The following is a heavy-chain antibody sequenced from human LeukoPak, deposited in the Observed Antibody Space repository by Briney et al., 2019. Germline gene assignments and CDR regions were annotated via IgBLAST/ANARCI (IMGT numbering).Heavy chain of an antibody. J-gene: IGHJ4*01. CDR1: GDSISTYY. V-gene: IGHV4-59*12. CDR3: ARGNGSGYTDD. CDR2: VYYSGTT. D-gene: IGHD3-22*01. Sequence: LETLSLTCTVSGDSISTYYWTWIRQPPGEGLEWIGYVYYSGTTNYNPSLKSRVTISVDTSKNHFSLKLTSVTAADTAVYYCARGNGSGYTDDWGHGTLVTVSS.